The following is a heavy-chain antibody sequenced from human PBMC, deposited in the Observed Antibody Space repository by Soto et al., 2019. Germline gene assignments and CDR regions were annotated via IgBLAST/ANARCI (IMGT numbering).Heavy chain of an antibody. CDR3: VRDVGGSGWFAP. CDR2: IYSSGTT. J-gene: IGHJ5*02. Sequence: QVQLQQSGPGLVKPSETLSLTCTVSGISIDNYYCSWIRQSAGKGLEWIGRIYSSGTTNYNPSLKSRVTMSVEMSKSQFSPNVRSVTAADTAVYYCVRDVGGSGWFAPWGQGTLVTVSS. CDR1: GISIDNYY. V-gene: IGHV4-4*07.